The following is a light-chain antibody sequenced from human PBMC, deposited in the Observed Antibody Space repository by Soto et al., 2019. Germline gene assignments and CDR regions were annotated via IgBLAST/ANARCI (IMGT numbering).Light chain of an antibody. J-gene: IGLJ2*01. V-gene: IGLV2-23*03. CDR1: SSDVGSNNL. Sequence: QSVLTQPASVSGSPGQWITISCTGTSSDVGSNNLVSWYQHHPAKAPKLMNYDSSKPSGGVSHRFSGSTSGNTASATICGLQAEDADDYYCCSYAGRSTFVVFGRGTKVTVL. CDR2: DSS. CDR3: CSYAGRSTFVV.